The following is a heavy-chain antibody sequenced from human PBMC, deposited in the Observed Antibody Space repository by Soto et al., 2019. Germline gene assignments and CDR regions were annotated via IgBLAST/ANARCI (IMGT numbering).Heavy chain of an antibody. CDR2: IHYSGKT. V-gene: IGHV4-39*01. CDR1: SGPFSSGNYY. D-gene: IGHD3-10*01. Sequence: QLQLQESGPGLVKPSETLSLTCTVSSGPFSSGNYYWGWVRQPPGNGLEWIAAIHYSGKTSYNSSLKSRVTISVDTSKQQFSLKLDSVTAADTAVYYCARLHIARFGDDTFDTWGQGTMVTVSS. J-gene: IGHJ3*02. CDR3: ARLHIARFGDDTFDT.